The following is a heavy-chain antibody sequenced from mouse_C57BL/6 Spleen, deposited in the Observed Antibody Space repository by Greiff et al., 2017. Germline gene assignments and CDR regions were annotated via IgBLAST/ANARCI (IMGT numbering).Heavy chain of an antibody. V-gene: IGHV1-80*01. J-gene: IGHJ4*01. CDR2: IYPGDGDT. D-gene: IGHD1-1*01. Sequence: VQLQQSGAELVKPGASVKISCKASGYAFSSYWMNWVKQRPGKGLEWIGQIYPGDGDTNYNGKFKGKATITADTSSNTAYLQLSSLTSEDTAVYYCTTRYTWGQGTSVTVSS. CDR1: GYAFSSYW. CDR3: TTRYT.